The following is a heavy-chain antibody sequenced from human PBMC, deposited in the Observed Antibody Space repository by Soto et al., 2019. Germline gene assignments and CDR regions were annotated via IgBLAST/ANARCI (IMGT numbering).Heavy chain of an antibody. CDR1: VFTFSSYA. V-gene: IGHV3-23*01. CDR2: ISGSGGST. Sequence: PWWSLRLSCSASVFTFSSYAMSWFRQAPGKGLEWVSAISGSGGSTYYADSVKGRFTISRDNSKNTLYLQMNSLRAEDTAVYYCAKDGGVAVAAFYWGQGTLVTVSS. D-gene: IGHD6-19*01. CDR3: AKDGGVAVAAFY. J-gene: IGHJ4*02.